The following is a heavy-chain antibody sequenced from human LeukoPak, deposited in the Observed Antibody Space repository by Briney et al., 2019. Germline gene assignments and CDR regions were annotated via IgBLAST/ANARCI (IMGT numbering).Heavy chain of an antibody. CDR2: MDPNGNTK. Sequence: GGSLRLSCAASGFRFSDSWMTWVRQSPGRGLEWVANMDPNGNTKNYLDSVKRRFTISRDNARNLVYLQLNNLRAEDTSVYYCARDPAYGAYDYWGQGSLVTVSS. CDR3: ARDPAYGAYDY. V-gene: IGHV3-7*01. D-gene: IGHD4-17*01. J-gene: IGHJ4*02. CDR1: GFRFSDSW.